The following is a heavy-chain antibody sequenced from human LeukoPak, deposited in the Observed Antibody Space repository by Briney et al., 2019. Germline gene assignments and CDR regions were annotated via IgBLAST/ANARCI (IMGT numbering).Heavy chain of an antibody. V-gene: IGHV4-4*07. J-gene: IGHJ4*02. CDR1: GGSISSYY. CDR2: IYTSGST. CDR3: ARVSRIVVVPAACYYFDY. Sequence: SETLSLTCTVSGGSISSYYWSWIRQPAGKGLEWIGRIYTSGSTNYNPSLKSRVTMSVDTSKNQFSLKLSSVTAADTAVYYCARVSRIVVVPAACYYFDYWGQGTLVTVSS. D-gene: IGHD2-2*01.